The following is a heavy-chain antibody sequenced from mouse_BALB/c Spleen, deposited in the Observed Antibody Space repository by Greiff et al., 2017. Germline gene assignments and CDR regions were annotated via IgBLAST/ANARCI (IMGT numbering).Heavy chain of an antibody. V-gene: IGHV5-6*01. D-gene: IGHD1-1*02. CDR2: ISSGGSYT. J-gene: IGHJ1*01. Sequence: EVQVVESGGDLVKPGGSLKLSCAASGFTFSSYGMSWVRQTPDKRLEWVATISSGGSYTYYPDSVKGRFTISRDNAKNTLYLQMSSLKSEDTAMYYCARHTIQRYFDVWGAGTTVTVSS. CDR3: ARHTIQRYFDV. CDR1: GFTFSSYG.